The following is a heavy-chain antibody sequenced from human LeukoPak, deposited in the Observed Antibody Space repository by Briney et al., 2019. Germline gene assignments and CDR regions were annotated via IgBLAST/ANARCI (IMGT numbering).Heavy chain of an antibody. J-gene: IGHJ4*02. Sequence: GGSLRLSCAASGFTFSSYAMSWVRQAPGKGLEWVSAISGSGGSPYYADSVKGRFTISRDNSKNTLYLQMNSLGAEDTAGKYWAKARYSSGLYYFDYRGQGTLVTVSS. CDR2: ISGSGGSP. D-gene: IGHD6-19*01. CDR1: GFTFSSYA. V-gene: IGHV3-23*01. CDR3: AKARYSSGLYYFDY.